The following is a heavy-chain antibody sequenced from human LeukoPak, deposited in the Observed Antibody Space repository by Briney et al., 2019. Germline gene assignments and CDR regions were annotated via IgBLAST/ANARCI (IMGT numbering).Heavy chain of an antibody. J-gene: IGHJ4*02. D-gene: IGHD3-22*01. CDR2: INPNSGGT. CDR3: ARGGSYYDSSGYYYGSFDY. Sequence: ASVKVSCKASGYTFTGYYMHWVRQAPGQELEWMGWINPNSGGTNYAQKFQGRVTMTRDTSISTAYMELSRLRSDDTAVYYCARGGSYYDSSGYYYGSFDYWGQGTLVTVSS. V-gene: IGHV1-2*02. CDR1: GYTFTGYY.